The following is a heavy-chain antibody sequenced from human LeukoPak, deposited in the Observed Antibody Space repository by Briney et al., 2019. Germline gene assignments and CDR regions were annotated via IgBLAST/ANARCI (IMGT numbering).Heavy chain of an antibody. CDR1: GDSISRSDSY. CDR2: LYYSGRT. Sequence: KPSETLSLTCSVSGDSISRSDSYWDWIRQPPGKGLEGIGTLYYSGRTYYSPSRKSRVTMSVDTSKNQFSLNLRIVTAADTAVYYCARRRYYDGSGYLEWGQGTLLSVSS. V-gene: IGHV4-39*01. J-gene: IGHJ1*01. CDR3: ARRRYYDGSGYLE. D-gene: IGHD3-22*01.